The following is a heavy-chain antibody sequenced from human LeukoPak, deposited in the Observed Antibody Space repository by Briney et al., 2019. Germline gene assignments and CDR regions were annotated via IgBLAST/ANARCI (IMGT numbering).Heavy chain of an antibody. CDR3: ASPSTYYDFWSGGYGMDV. Sequence: EASVKVSCKASGYTFTSYYMHWVRQAPGQGLEWMGRIIPILGIANYAQKFQGRVTITADKSTSTAYMELSSLRSEDTAVYYCASPSTYYDFWSGGYGMDVWGQGTTVTVSS. V-gene: IGHV1-69*02. J-gene: IGHJ6*02. CDR2: IIPILGIA. CDR1: GYTFTSYY. D-gene: IGHD3-3*01.